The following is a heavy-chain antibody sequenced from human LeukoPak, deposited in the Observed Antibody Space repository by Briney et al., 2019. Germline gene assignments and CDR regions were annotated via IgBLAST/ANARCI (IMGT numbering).Heavy chain of an antibody. Sequence: ASVKVSCKASGYTFTSYGISWVRQAPGQGLEWMGWISAYNGNTNYAQKLQGRVTMTTDTSTSTAYMELRSLRSDDTAVYYRARDTVRDFWSGYYIRFDPWGQGTLVTVSS. CDR1: GYTFTSYG. V-gene: IGHV1-18*01. CDR3: ARDTVRDFWSGYYIRFDP. J-gene: IGHJ5*02. D-gene: IGHD3-3*01. CDR2: ISAYNGNT.